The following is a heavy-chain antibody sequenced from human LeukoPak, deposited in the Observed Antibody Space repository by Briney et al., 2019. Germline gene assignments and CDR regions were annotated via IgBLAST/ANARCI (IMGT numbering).Heavy chain of an antibody. CDR2: IHYDGRT. CDR3: ARHLNGGTHPLDN. Sequence: PSETLSLTCTVSGASMSGQHWSWIRQAPGKGLEWIAWIHYDGRTNYNPSLKSRLSLSVDTSTNQFSLSLNSVTAADTAIYFCARHLNGGTHPLDNWGPGIRVIVSP. D-gene: IGHD2-8*01. CDR1: GASMSGQH. V-gene: IGHV4-59*08. J-gene: IGHJ4*02.